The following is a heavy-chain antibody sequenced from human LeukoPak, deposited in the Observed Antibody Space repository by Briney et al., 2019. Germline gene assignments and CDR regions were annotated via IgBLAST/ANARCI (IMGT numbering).Heavy chain of an antibody. J-gene: IGHJ4*02. CDR3: AAGAGWLIDW. CDR2: IEKDGSEI. D-gene: IGHD6-19*01. V-gene: IGHV3-7*01. Sequence: RLSXXXSGFTFSNYWMNWVRQAPGKGMEWVAIIEKDGSEILYVDSVKGRFTISRDNAKNSLYLQMNSLRAEDTAVYYCAAGAGWLIDWWGQGTLVTVSS. CDR1: GFTFSNYW.